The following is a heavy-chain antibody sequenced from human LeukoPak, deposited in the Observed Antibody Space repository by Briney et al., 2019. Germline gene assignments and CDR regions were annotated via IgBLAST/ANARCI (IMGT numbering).Heavy chain of an antibody. Sequence: PGGSLRLSCAASGFSFNTYTMNWVRRAPGKGLEWVGLIKSKNDGGTTEFAAPVKGRFTISRDDSKNTLYLQMDSLTSEDTAVYYCTQGSGYYFDYWGQGTLVTVSS. CDR1: GFSFNTYT. J-gene: IGHJ4*02. V-gene: IGHV3-15*07. CDR2: IKSKNDGGTT. D-gene: IGHD3-22*01. CDR3: TQGSGYYFDY.